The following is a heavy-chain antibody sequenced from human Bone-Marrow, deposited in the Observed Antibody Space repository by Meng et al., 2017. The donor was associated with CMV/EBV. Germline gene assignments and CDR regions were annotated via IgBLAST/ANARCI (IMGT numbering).Heavy chain of an antibody. Sequence: GESLKISCTASGFTFSSYSMNWVRQAPGKGLEWVSYISSSSSTIYYADSVKGRFTISRDNSKNTLYLQMNSLRAEDTAVYYCARDQKNCTNGVCWGYFDYWGQG. J-gene: IGHJ4*02. CDR1: GFTFSSYS. CDR3: ARDQKNCTNGVCWGYFDY. V-gene: IGHV3-48*01. CDR2: ISSSSSTI. D-gene: IGHD2-8*01.